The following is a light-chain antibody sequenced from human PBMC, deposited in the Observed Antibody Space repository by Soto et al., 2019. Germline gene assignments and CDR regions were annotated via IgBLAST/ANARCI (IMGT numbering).Light chain of an antibody. CDR3: QQYNNWPLT. Sequence: EIVMTQSPATLSVSPGERATLSCRASQSVYSNLAWYQQKPGQAPRLLIYGTSTRATGIPARFSGSGSGTEFSLTISSLQSEDFAVYYCQQYNNWPLTFGGVTKVEIK. J-gene: IGKJ4*01. V-gene: IGKV3-15*01. CDR1: QSVYSN. CDR2: GTS.